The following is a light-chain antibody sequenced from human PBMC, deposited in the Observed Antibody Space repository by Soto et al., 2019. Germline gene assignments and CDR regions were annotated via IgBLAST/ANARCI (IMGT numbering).Light chain of an antibody. CDR1: NRNIGGYNY. Sequence: QSALTQPPSASGSPGQSVTISCTGTNRNIGGYNYVSWYQHHPGRAPKLIIYDINQRPSGVPDRFSGSKSGSTASLTISGLQAEDEADYHCSSYAGRNTLVFGGGTKLTVL. CDR3: SSYAGRNTLV. CDR2: DIN. V-gene: IGLV2-8*01. J-gene: IGLJ2*01.